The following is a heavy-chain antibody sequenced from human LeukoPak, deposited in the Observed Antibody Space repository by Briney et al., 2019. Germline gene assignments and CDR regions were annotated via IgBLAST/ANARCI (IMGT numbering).Heavy chain of an antibody. V-gene: IGHV3-23*01. CDR2: MSGSCYHTYYADSDKT. Sequence: GGSLRLSCAASGFDFNNYAMSWVRQGPGKRLEWVSAMSGSCYHTYYADSDKTYYADSVKGRFTISRDNSKSTVYLHMNNLRLEATAIYYCAKGAAIDHWGQGTLVTVSS. CDR1: GFDFNNYA. J-gene: IGHJ4*02. CDR3: AKGAAIDH.